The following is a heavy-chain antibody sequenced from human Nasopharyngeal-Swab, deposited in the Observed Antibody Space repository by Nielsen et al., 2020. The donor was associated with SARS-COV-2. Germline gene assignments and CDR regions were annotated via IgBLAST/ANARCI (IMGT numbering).Heavy chain of an antibody. CDR1: GFTFSSHD. Sequence: GGSLRLSCAASGFTFSSHDMSWARQSPGKGLEWVSAISTDGGVKPHADSVKGRFTISRDNSKNTLDLQMNSLRPEDTAVYYCARDDGHLGDSWGQGTLVTVSS. CDR2: ISTDGGVK. J-gene: IGHJ4*02. CDR3: ARDDGHLGDS. D-gene: IGHD2-8*01. V-gene: IGHV3-23*01.